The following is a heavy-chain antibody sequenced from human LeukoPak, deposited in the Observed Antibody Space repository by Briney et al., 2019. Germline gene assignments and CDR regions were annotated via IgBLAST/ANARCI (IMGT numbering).Heavy chain of an antibody. V-gene: IGHV4-34*01. CDR2: INHSGST. Sequence: SETLSLTCAVYGGSFSGYYWSWIRQPPGKGLEWIGEINHSGSTNYNPSLKSRVTISVDTSKNQFSLKLSSVTAADTAVYYCARCLLLWFGELSKAGCFDYWGQGTLVTVSS. CDR1: GGSFSGYY. J-gene: IGHJ4*02. D-gene: IGHD3-10*01. CDR3: ARCLLLWFGELSKAGCFDY.